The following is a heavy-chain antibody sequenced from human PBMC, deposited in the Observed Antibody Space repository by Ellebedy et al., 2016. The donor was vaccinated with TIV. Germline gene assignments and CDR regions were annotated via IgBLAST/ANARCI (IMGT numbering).Heavy chain of an antibody. V-gene: IGHV4-61*01. CDR3: ARRAVTGAGSYAY. Sequence: MPSETLSLTCTVSGGSVSSGSYYWSWIRQPPGTGLEWIGYIYYSGTATYNPSLKSRVTMSLDTSRNQFSLNLSSVTVADTAVYFCARRAVTGAGSYAYWGQGSLVTVSS. CDR1: GGSVSSGSYY. J-gene: IGHJ4*02. D-gene: IGHD2-21*02. CDR2: IYYSGTA.